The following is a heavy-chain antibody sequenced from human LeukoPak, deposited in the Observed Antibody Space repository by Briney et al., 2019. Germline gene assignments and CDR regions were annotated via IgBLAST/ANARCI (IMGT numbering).Heavy chain of an antibody. J-gene: IGHJ4*02. CDR1: RYSFTGYY. CDR3: ARVSDYGDLRY. V-gene: IGHV1-46*01. D-gene: IGHD4-17*01. Sequence: ASVKVSCKASRYSFTGYYMHWVRQAPGQGLEWMGIINPSGGSTSYAQKFQGRVTMTRDMSTSTVYMELSSLRSEDTAVYYCARVSDYGDLRYWGQGTLVTVSS. CDR2: INPSGGST.